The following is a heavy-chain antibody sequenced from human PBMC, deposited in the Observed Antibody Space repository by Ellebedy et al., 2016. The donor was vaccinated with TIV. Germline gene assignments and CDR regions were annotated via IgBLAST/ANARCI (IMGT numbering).Heavy chain of an antibody. J-gene: IGHJ6*02. CDR2: IYPGDSDT. Sequence: GESLKISCKGSGYSFTSYWIGWVRQMPGKGLEWMGIIYPGDSDTRYSPSFQGQVTISADKSISTAYLQWSSLKASDTAMYYCAKPYYYGSGYVDLYGMDVWGQGTTVTVSS. CDR3: AKPYYYGSGYVDLYGMDV. CDR1: GYSFTSYW. D-gene: IGHD3-10*01. V-gene: IGHV5-51*01.